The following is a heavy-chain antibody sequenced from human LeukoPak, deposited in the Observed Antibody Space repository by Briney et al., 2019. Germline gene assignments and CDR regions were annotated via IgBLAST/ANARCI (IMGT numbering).Heavy chain of an antibody. CDR1: GFTFSSYA. V-gene: IGHV3-30*04. J-gene: IGHJ4*02. Sequence: GGSLRLSCAASGFTFSSYAMHWVRQAPGKGLEWVAVISYDGSNKYYADSVKGRFTISRDNAKNSLYLQMNSLRAEDTAVYYCARDRIVGATPRPYYFDYWGQGTLVTVSS. CDR3: ARDRIVGATPRPYYFDY. CDR2: ISYDGSNK. D-gene: IGHD1-26*01.